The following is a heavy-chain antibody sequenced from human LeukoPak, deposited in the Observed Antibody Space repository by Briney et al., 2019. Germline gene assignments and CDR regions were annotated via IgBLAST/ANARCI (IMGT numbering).Heavy chain of an antibody. CDR2: INPNSGGT. J-gene: IGHJ6*03. CDR3: ARDRSEHYYYYYMDV. Sequence: GASVKVSCKASGYTFTGYYMHWVRQAPGQGLEWMGWINPNSGGTNYAQKFQGRVTMTRDTSISTAYMELSRLRSDDTAVYYCARDRSEHYYYYYMDVWGKGTTVTVSS. D-gene: IGHD1-26*01. V-gene: IGHV1-2*02. CDR1: GYTFTGYY.